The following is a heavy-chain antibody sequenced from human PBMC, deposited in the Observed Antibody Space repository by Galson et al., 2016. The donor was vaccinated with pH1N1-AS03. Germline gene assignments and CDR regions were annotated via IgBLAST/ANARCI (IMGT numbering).Heavy chain of an antibody. Sequence: SVKVSCKASGYTFTSNDINWVRQATGQGLEWMGWMNPNTGITGYAQKFQGRLTMTRYISISTAYMELSSLRSEDTAVYFCARGVSAGVDFWGQGTLVTVSS. CDR2: MNPNTGIT. V-gene: IGHV1-8*01. J-gene: IGHJ4*02. CDR1: GYTFTSND. D-gene: IGHD3-10*01. CDR3: ARGVSAGVDF.